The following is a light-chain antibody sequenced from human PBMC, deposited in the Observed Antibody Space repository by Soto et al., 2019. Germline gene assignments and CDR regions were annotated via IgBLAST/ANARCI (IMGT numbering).Light chain of an antibody. J-gene: IGKJ1*01. Sequence: DIVMTQTPLSSPVTLGQPASISCRSTQSLVHNDTNTYLSWLQQRPGQPPRLLIYQISKRFSGVPDRFSGSRAGTDFTLKISRVEAEDVGVYYCLQLTHFPWTFGQGTKVDIK. CDR1: QSLVHNDTNTY. V-gene: IGKV2-24*01. CDR2: QIS. CDR3: LQLTHFPWT.